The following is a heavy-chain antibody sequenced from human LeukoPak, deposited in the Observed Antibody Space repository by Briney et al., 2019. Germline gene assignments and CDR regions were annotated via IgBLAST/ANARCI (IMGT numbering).Heavy chain of an antibody. J-gene: IGHJ5*02. CDR3: ARLPNLGYCSSTSCPGFDP. CDR2: IYHSGST. Sequence: SETLSLTCTVSGYFISSDYYWGWIRQPPGKGLEWIGSIYHSGSTYYNPSLKSRVTISVDTSKNQSSLKLSSVTAADAAVYYCARLPNLGYCSSTSCPGFDPRGQGTLVTVSS. CDR1: GYFISSDYY. D-gene: IGHD2-2*01. V-gene: IGHV4-38-2*02.